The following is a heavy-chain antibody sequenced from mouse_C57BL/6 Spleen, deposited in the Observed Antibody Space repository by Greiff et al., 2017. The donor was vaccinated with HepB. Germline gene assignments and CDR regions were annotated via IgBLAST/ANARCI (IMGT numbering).Heavy chain of an antibody. CDR3: ARRRGGISPFDY. CDR1: GFTFSSYT. J-gene: IGHJ2*01. CDR2: ISGGGGNT. Sequence: EVNLVESGGGLVKPGGSLKLSCAASGFTFSSYTMSWVRQTPEKRLEWVATISGGGGNTYYPDSVKGRFTISRDNAKNTLYLQMSSLRSEDTALYYCARRRGGISPFDYWGQGTTLTVSS. V-gene: IGHV5-9*01. D-gene: IGHD1-3*01.